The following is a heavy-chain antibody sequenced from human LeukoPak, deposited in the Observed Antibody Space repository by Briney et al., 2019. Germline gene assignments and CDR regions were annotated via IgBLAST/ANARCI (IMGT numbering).Heavy chain of an antibody. CDR1: GFVFRASY. Sequence: PGGSLRLSCAASGFVFRASYMSWVRKAPGKGLAWVATIKPDGSEKYHVDSVSGRFTITRDNTNDSLFLQMNSLRVDDTAVYYCGRGGTYWAVSWGQGTLVNVS. V-gene: IGHV3-7*01. J-gene: IGHJ5*01. CDR3: GRGGTYWAVS. CDR2: IKPDGSEK.